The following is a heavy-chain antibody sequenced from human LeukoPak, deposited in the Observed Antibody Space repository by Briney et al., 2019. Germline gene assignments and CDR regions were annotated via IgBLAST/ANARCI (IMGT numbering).Heavy chain of an antibody. V-gene: IGHV3-21*01. CDR1: GFTFSSYS. Sequence: GGSPRLSCADSGFTFSSYSMNWVRQAPGKGLEWVSSISSTSSNIYYTDSVKGRFTISRDNAKKSLYLEMNSLRAEDTAVYYCARGRSSGWAYFDYWAREPWSPSPQ. D-gene: IGHD6-19*01. CDR3: ARGRSSGWAYFDY. CDR2: ISSTSSNI. J-gene: IGHJ4*02.